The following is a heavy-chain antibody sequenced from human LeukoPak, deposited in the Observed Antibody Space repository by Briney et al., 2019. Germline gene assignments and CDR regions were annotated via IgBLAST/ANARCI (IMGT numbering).Heavy chain of an antibody. D-gene: IGHD6-13*01. J-gene: IGHJ4*02. CDR3: AKDGYSSSWYFFHYFDY. CDR1: GFTFSSYA. CDR2: ISGSGGST. V-gene: IGHV3-23*01. Sequence: GGSLRLSCAASGFTFSSYAMSWVRQAPGKGLGWVSAISGSGGSTYYADPVKGRFTISRDNSKNTLYLQMNSLRAEDTAVYYCAKDGYSSSWYFFHYFDYWGQGTLVTVSS.